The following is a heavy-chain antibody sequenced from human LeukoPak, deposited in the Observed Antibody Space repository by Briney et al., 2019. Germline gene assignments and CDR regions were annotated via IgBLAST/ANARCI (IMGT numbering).Heavy chain of an antibody. D-gene: IGHD1-14*01. CDR3: ASGGAPEPSYYDYMAG. CDR2: MNPNSGIT. J-gene: IGHJ6*03. V-gene: IGHV1-8*03. Sequence: ASVKDSCKASGYTFTSYDISGVPQATGQGLGWMGWMNPNSGITGYAQKFQGRVTISRNTSISTAYMEVSSLTSEHTAVYYGASGGAPEPSYYDYMAGWRKGTTVTVSS. CDR1: GYTFTSYD.